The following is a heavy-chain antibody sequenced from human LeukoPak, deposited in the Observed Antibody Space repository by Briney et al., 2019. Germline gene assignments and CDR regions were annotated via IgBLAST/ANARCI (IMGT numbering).Heavy chain of an antibody. D-gene: IGHD5-24*01. J-gene: IGHJ2*01. CDR2: ISSSGLYI. CDR3: AREERDGYNYYWYFDL. V-gene: IGHV3-21*01. Sequence: GGSLRLSCAASGFTFTTYWMSWVRQPPGKGLEWVSSISSSGLYIYYADSVKGRFTISRDNAKNSLYLQMSSLRAEDTAVYYCAREERDGYNYYWYFDLWGRGTLVTVSS. CDR1: GFTFTTYW.